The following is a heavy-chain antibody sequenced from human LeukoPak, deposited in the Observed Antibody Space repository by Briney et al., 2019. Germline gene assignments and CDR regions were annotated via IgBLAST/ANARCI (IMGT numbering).Heavy chain of an antibody. V-gene: IGHV1-69*04. CDR2: IIPILGIA. CDR3: AREEGIQLWLFDY. CDR1: GYTFSSYG. J-gene: IGHJ4*02. Sequence: SVKVSCKASGYTFSSYGISWVRQAPGQGLEWMGRIIPILGIANYAQKFQGRVTITADKSTSTAYMELSSLRSEDTAVYYCAREEGIQLWLFDYWGQGTLVAVSS. D-gene: IGHD5-18*01.